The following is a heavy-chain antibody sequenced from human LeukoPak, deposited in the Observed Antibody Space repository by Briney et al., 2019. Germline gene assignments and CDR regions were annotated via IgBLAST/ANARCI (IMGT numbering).Heavy chain of an antibody. D-gene: IGHD1-26*01. CDR3: AGRQEKTDDDQ. J-gene: IGHJ4*02. Sequence: GGSLRLSCGRSGLLFCEAWMRWVRQAPGKGLEWVGRIKRQIDGGTTDYGAPVKGRFTISRGDSKNTLYLQMNSLQTKDAAVYYCAGRQEKTDDDQWGRGTLVTVSS. CDR2: IKRQIDGGTT. V-gene: IGHV3-15*05. CDR1: GLLFCEAW.